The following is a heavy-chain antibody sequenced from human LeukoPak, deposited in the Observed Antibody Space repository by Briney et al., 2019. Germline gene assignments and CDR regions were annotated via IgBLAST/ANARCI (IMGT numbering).Heavy chain of an antibody. V-gene: IGHV4-39*02. D-gene: IGHD3-3*01. Sequence: PSETLSLTCTVSGGSISSSSYYWGWIRQPPGKGLEWIGSIYYSGSAYYNPSLKSRVTISVDTTKNQFSLKLSSVTAADTAVYYCAREGVVTYFDYWGQGTLVTVSS. CDR2: IYYSGSA. CDR1: GGSISSSSYY. CDR3: AREGVVTYFDY. J-gene: IGHJ4*02.